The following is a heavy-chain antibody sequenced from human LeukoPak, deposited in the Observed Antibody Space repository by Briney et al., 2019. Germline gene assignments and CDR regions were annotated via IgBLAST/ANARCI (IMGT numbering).Heavy chain of an antibody. CDR3: AREELRKGISA. V-gene: IGHV4-59*01. Sequence: SETLSLTCTVSGGSISSYYCSWIRQPPGKGLEWIGYIHYSGSTNYKSSLKSRVTISVDTSKNQFSLKLSSVTAADTAVYYCAREELRKGISAWGQGTLVTVSS. CDR2: IHYSGST. CDR1: GGSISSYY. J-gene: IGHJ5*02. D-gene: IGHD1-14*01.